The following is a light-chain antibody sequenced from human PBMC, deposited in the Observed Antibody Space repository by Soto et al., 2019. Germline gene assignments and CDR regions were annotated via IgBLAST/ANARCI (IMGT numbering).Light chain of an antibody. Sequence: DIQMTQSPSSLSVSVGDIVTITCRASQNIAGYLNWYQQKPGQAPELLIYGSSTLQSGVPSSFSGSGSGTDYTLTISSLQPEDFATYYCQQTYITPYTFGQGTNLEIK. J-gene: IGKJ2*01. CDR1: QNIAGY. CDR3: QQTYITPYT. V-gene: IGKV1-39*01. CDR2: GSS.